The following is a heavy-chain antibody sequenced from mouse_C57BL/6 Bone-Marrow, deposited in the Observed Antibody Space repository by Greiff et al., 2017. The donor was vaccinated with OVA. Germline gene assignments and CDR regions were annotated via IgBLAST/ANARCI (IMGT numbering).Heavy chain of an antibody. CDR1: GYTFTDYY. CDR3: AIDYYGSSYSAWFAY. J-gene: IGHJ3*01. D-gene: IGHD1-1*01. Sequence: VQLQQSGPELVKPGASVKISCTASGYTFTDYYMNWVKQSHGKSLEWIGDINPNNGGTRYNQKFKGKATLTVDKSSSTAYMELRSLTSEDSAVYYSAIDYYGSSYSAWFAYWGQGTLVTVSA. V-gene: IGHV1-26*01. CDR2: INPNNGGT.